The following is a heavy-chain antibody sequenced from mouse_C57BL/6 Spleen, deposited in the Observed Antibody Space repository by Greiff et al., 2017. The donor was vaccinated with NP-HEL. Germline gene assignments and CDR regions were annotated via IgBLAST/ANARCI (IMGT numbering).Heavy chain of an antibody. J-gene: IGHJ3*01. CDR1: GYSITSGYY. CDR2: ISYDGSN. D-gene: IGHD1-1*01. V-gene: IGHV3-6*01. CDR3: ANYYGSSYTWFAY. Sequence: EVKLQESGPGLVKPSQSLSLTCSVTGYSITSGYYWNWIRQFPGKKLEWMGYISYDGSNNYNPSLKNRISITRDTSKNQFFLKLNSVTTEDTATYYCANYYGSSYTWFAYWGQGTLVTVSA.